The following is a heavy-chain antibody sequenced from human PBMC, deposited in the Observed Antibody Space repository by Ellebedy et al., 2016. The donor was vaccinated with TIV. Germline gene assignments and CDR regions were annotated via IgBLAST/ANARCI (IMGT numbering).Heavy chain of an antibody. D-gene: IGHD2-15*01. J-gene: IGHJ4*02. V-gene: IGHV2-5*01. Sequence: SGPTLVKPTQTLTLTCPFSGFSLSTSGGGVGCIRQPPEKALEWHALIFWHDYKRYSPSLKRRLTITKDTSKNQVVVTMTNMHPVDTATYYCARSGGKWFFDYWGQGTLVTVSS. CDR1: GFSLSTSGGG. CDR2: IFWHDYK. CDR3: ARSGGKWFFDY.